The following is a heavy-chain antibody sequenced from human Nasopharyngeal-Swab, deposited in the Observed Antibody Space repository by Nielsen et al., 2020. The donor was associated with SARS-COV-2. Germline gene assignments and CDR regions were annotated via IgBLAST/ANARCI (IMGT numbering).Heavy chain of an antibody. V-gene: IGHV3-13*01. CDR2: IGVAGDT. J-gene: IGHJ3*02. D-gene: IGHD6-19*01. CDR1: GFPLNNYD. Sequence: GESLKISCAASGFPLNNYDLHWVRQATGKGLEWVSAIGVAGDTYYPHSVKGRFTISRENARSSLYLQMNSLTAGDTAMYYCASAGGSGWYAFDIWGQGTMVIVSS. CDR3: ASAGGSGWYAFDI.